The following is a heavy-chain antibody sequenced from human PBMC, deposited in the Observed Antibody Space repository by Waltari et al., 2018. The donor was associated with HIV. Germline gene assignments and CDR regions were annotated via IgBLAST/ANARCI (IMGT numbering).Heavy chain of an antibody. CDR1: GYTFPAYY. V-gene: IGHV1-2*02. J-gene: IGHJ4*02. CDR2: INPDSGGT. Sequence: QVQLVQSGAEVKKPGASVKVSCTASGYTFPAYYMHWVRPAPGQGLEWMGWINPDSGGTNYAQKFQGRVTMTRDTSISTAYMELSRLGSDDTAVYYCARDDCSGGSCLDYWGQGTLVTVSS. CDR3: ARDDCSGGSCLDY. D-gene: IGHD2-15*01.